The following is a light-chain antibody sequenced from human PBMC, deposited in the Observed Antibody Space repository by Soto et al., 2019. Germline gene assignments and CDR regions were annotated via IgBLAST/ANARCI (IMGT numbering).Light chain of an antibody. CDR1: SSDVGAYNY. V-gene: IGLV2-14*01. CDR3: CLYSGSTVI. J-gene: IGLJ2*01. Sequence: QSALTQPASVSGSPGQSITISCTGTSSDVGAYNYVSWYQQHPGKTPKLIIYEVNNRPSGVSNRFSGSKSGNTASLTISGLQAEDEGDYYCCLYSGSTVIFGGGTKLTVL. CDR2: EVN.